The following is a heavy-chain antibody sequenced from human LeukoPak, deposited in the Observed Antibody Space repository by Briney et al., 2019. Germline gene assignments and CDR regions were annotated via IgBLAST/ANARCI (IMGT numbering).Heavy chain of an antibody. CDR2: ISYDGSNK. V-gene: IGHV3-30-3*01. CDR3: TRDTFGSFDY. J-gene: IGHJ4*02. Sequence: GGSLRLSCAASGFTFSSYAMHWVRQAPGKGLEWVAVISYDGSNKYYADSVKGRFTISRDNAKNSLYLQMDSLRGEDTAVYYCTRDTFGSFDYWGQGTLVTVSS. CDR1: GFTFSSYA. D-gene: IGHD3-3*01.